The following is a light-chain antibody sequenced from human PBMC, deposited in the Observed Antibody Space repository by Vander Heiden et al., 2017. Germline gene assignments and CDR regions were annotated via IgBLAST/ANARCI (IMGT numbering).Light chain of an antibody. CDR2: AAS. CDR3: QQSDSTPWT. CDR1: QSISSY. V-gene: IGKV1-39*01. Sequence: GDRVTITCRASQSISSYLNWYQQKPGKAPKLLIYAASSLQSGVPSRFSGSGSGTDFTLTISRLQPEDFATYYCQQSDSTPWTFGQESKEEIK. J-gene: IGKJ1*01.